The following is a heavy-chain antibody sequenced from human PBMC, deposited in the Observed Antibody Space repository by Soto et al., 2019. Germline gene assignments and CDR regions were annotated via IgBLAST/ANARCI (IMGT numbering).Heavy chain of an antibody. D-gene: IGHD5-12*01. Sequence: ETQSLTSTVSGGNIGSYYWSWIRQPPGKGLEWIGYIYYSGSTNYNPSLKSRVTISVDTSKNQFSLKLSSVTAADTAVYYCARVRTKRWLQLRYYYYGMDVWGQGTTVTVSS. V-gene: IGHV4-59*01. CDR1: GGNIGSYY. CDR2: IYYSGST. J-gene: IGHJ6*02. CDR3: ARVRTKRWLQLRYYYYGMDV.